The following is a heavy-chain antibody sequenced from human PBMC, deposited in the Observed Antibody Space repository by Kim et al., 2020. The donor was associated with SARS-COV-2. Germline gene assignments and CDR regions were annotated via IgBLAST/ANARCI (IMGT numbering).Heavy chain of an antibody. CDR3: ARDAAPKNFDS. D-gene: IGHD6-25*01. CDR1: GYTFTGYY. CDR2: INPNSGGT. Sequence: ASVKVSCKASGYTFTGYYMHWVRQAPGQGLEWMGWINPNSGGTNYAQKFQDRVTMTRDTSISTVYMELSRLRSDDTAVYYCARDAAPKNFDSWGQGTLVTVSS. V-gene: IGHV1-2*02. J-gene: IGHJ4*02.